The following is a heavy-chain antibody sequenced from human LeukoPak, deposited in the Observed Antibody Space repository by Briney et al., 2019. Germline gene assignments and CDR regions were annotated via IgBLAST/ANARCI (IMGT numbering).Heavy chain of an antibody. D-gene: IGHD5-18*01. CDR3: ARGRGEYTAIFAY. V-gene: IGHV4-34*01. CDR2: INHSGST. Sequence: PSETLSLTCAVYGGSLSGYYWSWIRQPPGKGLEWIGEINHSGSTNYNPSLKRRVTISVDPSKKQFSLELSSVTAEDTAVYYCARGRGEYTAIFAYWGQGTLVTVSS. CDR1: GGSLSGYY. J-gene: IGHJ4*02.